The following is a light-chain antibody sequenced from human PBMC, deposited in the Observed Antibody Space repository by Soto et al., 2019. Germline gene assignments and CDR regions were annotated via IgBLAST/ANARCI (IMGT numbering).Light chain of an antibody. Sequence: EIVLTQSPGTLSLSPGERATLSCRASQSVSSSYLAWYQQKPGQAPRLLIYGASSRATGIPDRCSGSGSGTDFTLTISRLEPEDFAVYYCQQYGSSPFTFGPGTKVYIK. CDR3: QQYGSSPFT. V-gene: IGKV3-20*01. CDR1: QSVSSSY. CDR2: GAS. J-gene: IGKJ3*01.